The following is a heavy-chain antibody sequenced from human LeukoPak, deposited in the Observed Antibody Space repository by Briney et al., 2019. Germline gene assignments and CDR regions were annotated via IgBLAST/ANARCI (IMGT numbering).Heavy chain of an antibody. CDR2: IRQDGSEK. Sequence: GGSLRLSCAASGFTFTSYWMYWVRQAPGKGLEWVAYIRQDGSEKYYVDSVKGRFTISRDNAKNSLYLQMNSLRVEDTAVYYCAVAASGDYWGQGTLVTVSS. J-gene: IGHJ4*02. D-gene: IGHD2-15*01. V-gene: IGHV3-7*01. CDR1: GFTFTSYW. CDR3: AVAASGDY.